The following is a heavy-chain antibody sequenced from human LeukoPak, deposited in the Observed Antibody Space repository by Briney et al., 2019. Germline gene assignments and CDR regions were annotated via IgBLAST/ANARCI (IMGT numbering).Heavy chain of an antibody. V-gene: IGHV1-69*05. Sequence: ASVKVPCKASGGTFSSYAISWVRQAPGQGLEWMGRIIPIFGTANYAQKFQGRVTITTDESTSTAYMELSSLRSEDTAVYYCARGITMVRGELDYWGQGTLVTVSS. D-gene: IGHD3-10*01. CDR2: IIPIFGTA. CDR1: GGTFSSYA. J-gene: IGHJ4*02. CDR3: ARGITMVRGELDY.